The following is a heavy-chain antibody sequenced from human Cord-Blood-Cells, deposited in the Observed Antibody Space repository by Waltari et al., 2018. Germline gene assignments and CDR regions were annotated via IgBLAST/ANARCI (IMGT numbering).Heavy chain of an antibody. CDR3: TSLKRHSAGDRAPTASFDY. J-gene: IGHJ4*02. CDR1: GLTFSGVA. D-gene: IGHD7-27*01. Sequence: EVQLVESGGCLVQPGGSLKRACAASGLTFSGVAMHWVRQASGKGLEWVGRIRSKANSYATAYAASVKGRFTISRDDSKNTAYLQMNSLKTEDTAVYYCTSLKRHSAGDRAPTASFDYWGQGTLVTVSS. V-gene: IGHV3-73*02. CDR2: IRSKANSYAT.